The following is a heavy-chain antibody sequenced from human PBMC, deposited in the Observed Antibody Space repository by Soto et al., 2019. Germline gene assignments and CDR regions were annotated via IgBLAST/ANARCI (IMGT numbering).Heavy chain of an antibody. Sequence: PSETLSLTCTVSGGSISSGGYYWTWIRQHPGKGLEWIGYIYYSGSTYYNPSLKSRFTISVDTSKNQFSLKLSSVTAADTAVYYCARDRSGSYYFDYWGQGTLVTVPQ. D-gene: IGHD1-26*01. CDR3: ARDRSGSYYFDY. V-gene: IGHV4-31*03. CDR1: GGSISSGGYY. CDR2: IYYSGST. J-gene: IGHJ4*02.